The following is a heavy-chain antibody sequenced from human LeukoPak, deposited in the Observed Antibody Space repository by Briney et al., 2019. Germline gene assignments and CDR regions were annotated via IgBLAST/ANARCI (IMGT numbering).Heavy chain of an antibody. Sequence: GGSLRLSCAASGFTVSSNYMNWVRQAPGKGLEWVSYISSSGSTIYYADSVKGRFTISRDNAKNSLYLQMNSLRAEDTALYYCARGYNWNYLGCFDYWGQGALVTVSS. CDR2: ISSSGSTI. J-gene: IGHJ4*02. CDR1: GFTVSSNY. D-gene: IGHD1-7*01. V-gene: IGHV3-48*03. CDR3: ARGYNWNYLGCFDY.